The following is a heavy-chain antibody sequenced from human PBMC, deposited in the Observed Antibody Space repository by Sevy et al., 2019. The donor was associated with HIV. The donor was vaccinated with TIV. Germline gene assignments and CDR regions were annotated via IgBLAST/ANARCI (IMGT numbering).Heavy chain of an antibody. CDR1: GLTFSNYV. Sequence: GSLRLSCAASGLTFSNYVMSWVRQAPGKGLEWLSVISGSSGTTYAAESVKGRFTISRDNSKNTLYLHMSSLGAEDTAVYYCARNPSPSGAFDIWGQGTRVTVSS. CDR2: ISGSSGTT. CDR3: ARNPSPSGAFDI. D-gene: IGHD6-25*01. V-gene: IGHV3-23*01. J-gene: IGHJ3*02.